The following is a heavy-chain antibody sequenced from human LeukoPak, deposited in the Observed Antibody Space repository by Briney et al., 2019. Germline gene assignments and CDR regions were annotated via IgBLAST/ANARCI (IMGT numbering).Heavy chain of an antibody. CDR3: AKDLVDYGGNSDY. CDR2: ISYDGSNK. CDR1: GFTFSSYW. D-gene: IGHD4-23*01. Sequence: GGSLRLSCAASGFTFSSYWMSWVRQAPGKGLEWVAVISYDGSNKYYADSVKGRFTISRDNSKNTLYLQMNSLRAEDTAVYYCAKDLVDYGGNSDYWGQGTLVTVSS. J-gene: IGHJ4*02. V-gene: IGHV3-30*18.